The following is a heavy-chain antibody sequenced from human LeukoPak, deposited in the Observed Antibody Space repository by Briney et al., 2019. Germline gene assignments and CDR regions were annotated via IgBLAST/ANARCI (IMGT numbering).Heavy chain of an antibody. CDR2: ISSSSSYI. CDR1: GFTFSSYS. D-gene: IGHD6-25*01. CDR3: ARDSGSYPAGS. V-gene: IGHV3-21*01. Sequence: GGSLRLSCAASGFTFSSYSMKWVRQAPGKGLEWVSSISSSSSYIYYADSVKGRFTISTDNAKNSLYLQMNSLRAEDTAVYYCARDSGSYPAGSWGQGTLVTVSS. J-gene: IGHJ5*02.